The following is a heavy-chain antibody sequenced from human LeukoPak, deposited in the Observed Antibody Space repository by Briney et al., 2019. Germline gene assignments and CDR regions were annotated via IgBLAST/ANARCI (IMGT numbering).Heavy chain of an antibody. D-gene: IGHD1-14*01. CDR2: IRNKTDGGTT. Sequence: KTGGSLRLSCVGSGFTFSKDWMSWVRQAPGKGLEWVGLIRNKTDGGTTDDAAPVKGRFTISRDDSKNTLYLQMNSLKTEDTAVYYCTTYNDRDAFDIWGQGTMVTVSP. CDR3: TTYNDRDAFDI. CDR1: GFTFSKDW. V-gene: IGHV3-15*01. J-gene: IGHJ3*02.